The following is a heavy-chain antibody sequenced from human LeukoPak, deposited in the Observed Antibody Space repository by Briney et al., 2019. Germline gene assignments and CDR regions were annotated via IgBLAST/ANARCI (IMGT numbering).Heavy chain of an antibody. CDR3: ARSIYFSSYYYMDV. D-gene: IGHD6-6*01. CDR1: GGTFSSYG. V-gene: IGHV1-69*05. J-gene: IGHJ6*03. Sequence: GASVKVSCKASGGTFSSYGISWVRQAPGQGLEWMGGIIPVFAIANYAQKFQGRVTIITDESTSTAYMELSSLRSEDTAMYYCARSIYFSSYYYMDVWGKGTTVTVSS. CDR2: IIPVFAIA.